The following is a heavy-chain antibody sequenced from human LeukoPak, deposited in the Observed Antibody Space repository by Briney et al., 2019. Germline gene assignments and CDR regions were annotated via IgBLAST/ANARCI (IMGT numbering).Heavy chain of an antibody. CDR3: ARVPVDTTMVSHIDY. D-gene: IGHD5-18*01. CDR1: GFTFSSYW. J-gene: IGHJ4*02. CDR2: VKQDGSER. V-gene: IGHV3-7*01. Sequence: GGSLRLSCAASGFTFSSYWIAWVRQAPGKGLEWVANVKQDGSERYYVESVKGRLTISRDNAKKSLYLQMNSLRAEDTAVYYCARVPVDTTMVSHIDYWGQGTLVTVSS.